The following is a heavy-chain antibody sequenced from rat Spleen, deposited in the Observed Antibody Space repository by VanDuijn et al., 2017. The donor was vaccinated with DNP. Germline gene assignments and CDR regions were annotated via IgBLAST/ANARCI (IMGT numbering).Heavy chain of an antibody. CDR1: GFTFSSFA. CDR2: ITSGGSNT. Sequence: EVQLVESGGGLVQPGRSLKLSCAASGFTFSSFAMAWVRQAPKKGLEWVATITSGGSNTYYPDSVKGRFTISRDNAKSTLYLQMNSLRSEDTATYYCTSNPHFRTAARFDYWGQGVMVTVSS. CDR3: TSNPHFRTAARFDY. V-gene: IGHV5-46*01. D-gene: IGHD3-8*01. J-gene: IGHJ2*01.